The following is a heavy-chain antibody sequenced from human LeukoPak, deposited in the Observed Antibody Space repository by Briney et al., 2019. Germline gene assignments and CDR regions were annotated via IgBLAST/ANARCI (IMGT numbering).Heavy chain of an antibody. D-gene: IGHD3-16*01. CDR2: ISGSGGST. Sequence: GGSLRLSCAASGFTFSSYAMSWVRQAPGKGLEWVSAISGSGGSTYYADSVKGRFTISRDNSKNTLYPQMNSPRAEDTAVYYCAKDPDVRGFTGAFDIWGQGTMVTVSS. CDR3: AKDPDVRGFTGAFDI. J-gene: IGHJ3*02. CDR1: GFTFSSYA. V-gene: IGHV3-23*01.